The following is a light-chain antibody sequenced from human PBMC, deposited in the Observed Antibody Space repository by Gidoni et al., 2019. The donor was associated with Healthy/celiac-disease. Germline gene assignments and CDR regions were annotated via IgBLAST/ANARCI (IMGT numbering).Light chain of an antibody. CDR1: SSNIGSNY. J-gene: IGLJ3*02. Sequence: QSVLTQPPSASGTPAQRVTIPCSGNSSNIGSNYVYWYQQLPGTAPKLLIDMNNQRPSGVPDRFSGSRSGTSASLAISGLRSEDEADYYCAAWDDSLSGWVFGGGTKLTV. CDR2: MNN. CDR3: AAWDDSLSGWV. V-gene: IGLV1-47*01.